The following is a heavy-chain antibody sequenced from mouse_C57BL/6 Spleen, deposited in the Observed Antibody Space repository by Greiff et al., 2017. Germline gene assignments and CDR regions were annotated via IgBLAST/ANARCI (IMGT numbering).Heavy chain of an antibody. J-gene: IGHJ2*01. D-gene: IGHD1-1*01. CDR3: ARDYYGSSDVFFDY. CDR2: IYPGDGDT. CDR1: GYAFSSSW. Sequence: QVQLQQSGPELVKPGASVKISCKASGYAFSSSWMNWVKQRPGKGLEWIGRIYPGDGDTNYNGKFKGKATLTADKSSSTAYMQLSSLTSEDSAVYFCARDYYGSSDVFFDYWGQGTTLTVSS. V-gene: IGHV1-82*01.